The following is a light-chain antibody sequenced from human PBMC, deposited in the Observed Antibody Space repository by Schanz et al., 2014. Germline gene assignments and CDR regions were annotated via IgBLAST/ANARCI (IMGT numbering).Light chain of an antibody. CDR3: QQYNNWWT. CDR1: QHISSY. CDR2: GAS. J-gene: IGKJ1*01. V-gene: IGKV3D-15*01. Sequence: EIVLTQSPDTLSLSPGERATLSCRSSQHISSYLAWYQQKPGQAPRLLISGASSRATGIPDRFSGSGSGTEFTLTISSLQSEDFAVYYCQQYNNWWTFGQGTKVEIK.